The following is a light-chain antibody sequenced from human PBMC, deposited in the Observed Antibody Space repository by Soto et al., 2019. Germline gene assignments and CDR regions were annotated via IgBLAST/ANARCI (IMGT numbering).Light chain of an antibody. V-gene: IGKV3-20*01. J-gene: IGKJ1*01. Sequence: EIVLTQSPGTLSLSPGERGTLSCRASQRFGSSNLAWYQKKPGQAPRLLIYSTSSMATGIPDRFSGSGSGTEFTLTISRLEPEDFAVYYCQQYGNSPGTFGPGNKGEIQ. CDR3: QQYGNSPGT. CDR1: QRFGSSN. CDR2: STS.